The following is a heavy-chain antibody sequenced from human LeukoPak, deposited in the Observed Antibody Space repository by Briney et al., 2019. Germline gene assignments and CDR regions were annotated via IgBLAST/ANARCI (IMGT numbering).Heavy chain of an antibody. J-gene: IGHJ6*02. CDR1: GFTVSSNY. Sequence: PGGSLRLSCAASGFTVSSNYMSWVRQAPGKGLEWVSVIYSGGSTYYADSVKGRFTISRDNSKNTLYLRMNSLRAEDTAVYYCARDEPLTSRGPRTAPYYGMDVWGQGTTVTVSS. CDR2: IYSGGST. CDR3: ARDEPLTSRGPRTAPYYGMDV. V-gene: IGHV3-53*01.